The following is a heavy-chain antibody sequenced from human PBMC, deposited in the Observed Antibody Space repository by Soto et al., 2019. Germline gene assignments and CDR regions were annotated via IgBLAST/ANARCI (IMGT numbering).Heavy chain of an antibody. D-gene: IGHD7-27*01. Sequence: EVQLVESGGGLVKPGGSLRLSCAASGFTFSSYSMNWVRQAPGKGLEWVSSISSSSSYIYYADSVKGRFTISRDNAKNSLYLQMNSLRAEDTAVYYCARPWGHYYYYYYMDVWGKGTTVTVSS. CDR1: GFTFSSYS. J-gene: IGHJ6*03. CDR3: ARPWGHYYYYYYMDV. CDR2: ISSSSSYI. V-gene: IGHV3-21*01.